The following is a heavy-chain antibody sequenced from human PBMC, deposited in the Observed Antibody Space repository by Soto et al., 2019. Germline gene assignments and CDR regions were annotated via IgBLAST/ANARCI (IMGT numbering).Heavy chain of an antibody. CDR2: IKQDGSEK. D-gene: IGHD2-2*01. V-gene: IGHV3-7*01. CDR3: ARRYCSSTSCYAKQGGYFDY. J-gene: IGHJ4*02. CDR1: GFTFSSYW. Sequence: EVQLVESGGGLVQPGGSLRLSCAASGFTFSSYWMSWVRQAPGKGLEWVGNIKQDGSEKYYVDSVKGRFTISRDNAQNSLYLQMNSLRAEDTAVYYCARRYCSSTSCYAKQGGYFDYWGQGTLVTVSS.